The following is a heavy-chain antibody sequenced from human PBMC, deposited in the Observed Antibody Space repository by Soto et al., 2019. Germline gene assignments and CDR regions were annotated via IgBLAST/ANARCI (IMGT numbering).Heavy chain of an antibody. D-gene: IGHD1-20*01. Sequence: SETLSLTCTVSGGSISSSSYFWGWIRQPPGRGLEWIGSISYSGTTYYNPSVKSRVTISVHTSKKQFSLKLISVTAADTAVYYCARLPFNWNRAIDYWGQGTLVTVSS. CDR3: ARLPFNWNRAIDY. CDR1: GGSISSSSYF. CDR2: ISYSGTT. J-gene: IGHJ4*02. V-gene: IGHV4-39*01.